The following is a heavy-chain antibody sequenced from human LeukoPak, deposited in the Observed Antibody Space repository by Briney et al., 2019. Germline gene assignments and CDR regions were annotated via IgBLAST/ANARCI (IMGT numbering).Heavy chain of an antibody. J-gene: IGHJ6*02. CDR2: IKSDGSDT. CDR3: ARAMAGVYGMDE. Sequence: GGSLRLSCGGCGFTFSGYWMYWVRQGPGKGLVWVSRIKSDGSDTSYADSVKGRFTISRDNAKNTLYLQLSSLRADDTAVYYCARAMAGVYGMDEWGQGTTVTVSS. CDR1: GFTFSGYW. D-gene: IGHD6-19*01. V-gene: IGHV3-74*01.